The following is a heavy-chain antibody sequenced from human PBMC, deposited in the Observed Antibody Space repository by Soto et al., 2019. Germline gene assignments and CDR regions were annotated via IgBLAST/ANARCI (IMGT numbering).Heavy chain of an antibody. Sequence: EVQLVESGGGLVKPGRSLRLSCTASGFTFGDYAMSWFRQAPGQGLEWVAFIRSKPYGGTAEYAASVKGRFTISRDDSKSIAYLQMNSLKTEDTAVYYCTRVGVALPLALFWGQGTMVIVSP. V-gene: IGHV3-49*05. CDR2: IRSKPYGGTA. J-gene: IGHJ3*01. CDR1: GFTFGDYA. D-gene: IGHD2-8*01. CDR3: TRVGVALPLALF.